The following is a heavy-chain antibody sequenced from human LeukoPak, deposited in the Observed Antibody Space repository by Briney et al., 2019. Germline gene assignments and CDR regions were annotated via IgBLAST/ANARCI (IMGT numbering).Heavy chain of an antibody. V-gene: IGHV4-39*01. CDR2: IYYGGST. CDR1: GGSISSSSYY. J-gene: IGHJ4*02. Sequence: SETLSLTCTVSGGSISSSSYYWGWIRQPPGKGLEWIGSIYYGGSTYYNPSLKSRVTISVDTSKNQFSLKLSSVTAADTAVYYCARVHGNLWFGELLYFDYWGQGTLVTVSS. CDR3: ARVHGNLWFGELLYFDY. D-gene: IGHD3-10*01.